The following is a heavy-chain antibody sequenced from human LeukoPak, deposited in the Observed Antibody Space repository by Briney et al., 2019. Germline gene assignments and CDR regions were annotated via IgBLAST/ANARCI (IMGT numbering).Heavy chain of an antibody. J-gene: IGHJ6*03. D-gene: IGHD3-10*01. V-gene: IGHV1-18*01. CDR1: GYTFTSYG. CDR3: ARVPYYLNYYYYYMDV. Sequence: ASVKVSCKASGYTFTSYGIGWVRQAPGQGLEWVGWISAYNGNTNYAQKLQGRVTMTTDTSTSTAYMELRSLRSDDTAVYYCARVPYYLNYYYYYMDVWGKGTTVTVSS. CDR2: ISAYNGNT.